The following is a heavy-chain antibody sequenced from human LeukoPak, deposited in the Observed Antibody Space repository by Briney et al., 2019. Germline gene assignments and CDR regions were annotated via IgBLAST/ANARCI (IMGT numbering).Heavy chain of an antibody. CDR1: GFTFRNYW. V-gene: IGHV3-7*01. CDR3: ARRSAVAGTLDY. CDR2: IKQDGSEK. Sequence: PGGSLRLSCAASGFTFRNYWMSWVRQAPGKGLEWVANIKQDGSEKYYVDSVKGRFTISRDNAKNSLYLQMNGLRAEDTAAYYCARRSAVAGTLDYWGQGTPVTVSS. D-gene: IGHD6-19*01. J-gene: IGHJ4*02.